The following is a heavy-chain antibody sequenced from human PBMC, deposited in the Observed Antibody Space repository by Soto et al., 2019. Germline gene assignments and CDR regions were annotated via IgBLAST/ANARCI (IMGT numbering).Heavy chain of an antibody. CDR1: GFTFSSYG. J-gene: IGHJ6*02. V-gene: IGHV3-30*18. Sequence: QVQLVESGGGVVQPGRSLRLSCAASGFTFSSYGMHWVRQAPGKGLEWVAVISYDGSNKYYADSMKGRFTISRDNSKNTLYLQMNSLRAEDTAVYYCAKDSSSSLLGYYGMDVWGQGTTVTVSS. CDR2: ISYDGSNK. CDR3: AKDSSSSLLGYYGMDV. D-gene: IGHD6-6*01.